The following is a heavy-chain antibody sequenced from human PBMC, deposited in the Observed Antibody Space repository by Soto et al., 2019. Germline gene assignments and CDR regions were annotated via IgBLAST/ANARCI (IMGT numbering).Heavy chain of an antibody. CDR2: IYYSGTT. J-gene: IGHJ6*02. V-gene: IGHV4-59*01. Sequence: SETLSLTCTVSGGSISSYYWSWIRQPPGKGLEWIGYIYYSGTTNYNPSHKSRVTISLDTSKNQFSLKLSSVTAADTAVYYCARQWLIPYFGMDVWGQGTTVTVSS. CDR3: ARQWLIPYFGMDV. CDR1: GGSISSYY. D-gene: IGHD6-19*01.